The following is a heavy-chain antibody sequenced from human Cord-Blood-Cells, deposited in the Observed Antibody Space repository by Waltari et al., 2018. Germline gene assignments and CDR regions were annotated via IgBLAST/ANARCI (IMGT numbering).Heavy chain of an antibody. CDR1: GYSISSGSY. Sequence: QVQLQESGPGLVKPSETLSLTCAVSGYSISSGSYWGWIRQPPGKGLEWIGSIYHSGSTYYNPSLKSRVTISVDTSKNQFSLKLSSVTAADTAVYYCARVGYYDSSGYYLHLFDYWGQGTLVTVSS. J-gene: IGHJ4*02. V-gene: IGHV4-38-2*01. CDR2: IYHSGST. CDR3: ARVGYYDSSGYYLHLFDY. D-gene: IGHD3-22*01.